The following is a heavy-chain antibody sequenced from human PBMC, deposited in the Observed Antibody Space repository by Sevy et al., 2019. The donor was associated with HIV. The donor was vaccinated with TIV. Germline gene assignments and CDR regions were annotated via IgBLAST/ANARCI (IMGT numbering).Heavy chain of an antibody. D-gene: IGHD3-22*01. Sequence: GGSLRLSCAASGFTFSNYGMHWVRQAPGKGLEWVAVMWNDGSNKYYADSVKGRFTISRDNSKNTLYLQMNSLRVEDTAVYFCERGSDFNDRSAKRDFDYWGQGTLVTVSS. J-gene: IGHJ4*02. CDR1: GFTFSNYG. CDR2: MWNDGSNK. V-gene: IGHV3-33*01. CDR3: ERGSDFNDRSAKRDFDY.